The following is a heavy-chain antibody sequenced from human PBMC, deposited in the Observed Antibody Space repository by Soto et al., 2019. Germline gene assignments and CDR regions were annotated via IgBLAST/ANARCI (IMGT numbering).Heavy chain of an antibody. D-gene: IGHD3-22*01. J-gene: IGHJ3*02. V-gene: IGHV1-18*01. CDR2: ISAYNGNT. Sequence: ASVKVSCKASGYTFTSYGISWVRQAPGQGLEWMGWISAYNGNTNYAQMLQGRVTMTTDTSTSTAFMDLRSLRSDDTAVYYCARSRVRWSYYDSSGYYSPQGPHDAFDIWGQGTMVTVS. CDR1: GYTFTSYG. CDR3: ARSRVRWSYYDSSGYYSPQGPHDAFDI.